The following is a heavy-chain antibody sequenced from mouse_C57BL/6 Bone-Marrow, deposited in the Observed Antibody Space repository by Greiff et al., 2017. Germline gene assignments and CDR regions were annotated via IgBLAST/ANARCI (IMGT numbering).Heavy chain of an antibody. Sequence: QVQLQQPGAELVRPGSSVKLSCKASGYTFTSYWMHWVKQRPIQGLEWIGNIDPSDSETHYNQKFKDKATLTVDKSSSTAYMQLSSLTSEDSAVYYCARWGYDYEEAWFAYWGQGTLVTVSA. CDR1: GYTFTSYW. D-gene: IGHD2-4*01. J-gene: IGHJ3*01. CDR2: IDPSDSET. CDR3: ARWGYDYEEAWFAY. V-gene: IGHV1-52*01.